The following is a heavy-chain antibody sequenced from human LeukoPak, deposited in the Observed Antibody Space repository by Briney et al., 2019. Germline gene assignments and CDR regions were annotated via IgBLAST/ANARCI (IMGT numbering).Heavy chain of an antibody. CDR2: ISYDGSNK. Sequence: GGSLRLSCAASGFTFSSDAMHWVRQAPGKGLEWVAVISYDGSNKYYADSVKGRFTISRDNSKNTLYLQMTSLRAEDTAVYYCARDQGEYYYYYYMDVWGKGTTVTVSS. CDR1: GFTFSSDA. D-gene: IGHD3-10*01. CDR3: ARDQGEYYYYYYMDV. J-gene: IGHJ6*03. V-gene: IGHV3-30*01.